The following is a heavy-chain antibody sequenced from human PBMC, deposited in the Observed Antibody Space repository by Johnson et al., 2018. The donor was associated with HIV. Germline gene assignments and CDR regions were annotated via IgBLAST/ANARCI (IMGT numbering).Heavy chain of an antibody. CDR2: IYSGGDT. V-gene: IGHV3-66*01. D-gene: IGHD3-10*01. Sequence: VQLVESGGGLVQPGGSLRLSCAVSGFTVSSNYITWVRQAPGKGLEWISVIYSGGDTYYADSVKGRFTISRDDSKNTLYLQMNRLTAEDTAVYYCAIGRGEFPRHAFDIWGQGTMVTVSS. J-gene: IGHJ3*02. CDR1: GFTVSSNY. CDR3: AIGRGEFPRHAFDI.